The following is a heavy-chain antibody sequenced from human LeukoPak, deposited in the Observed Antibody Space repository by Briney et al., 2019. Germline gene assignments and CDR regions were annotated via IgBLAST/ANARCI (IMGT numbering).Heavy chain of an antibody. Sequence: SETLSLTCTVSGGSISSYYWSWIRQPPGKGQEWIGYIYYSGSTNYNPSLKSRVTISVDTSKNQFSLKLSSVTAADTAVYYCARASVTSTGLPDALDIWGQGSMVTVSS. CDR3: ARASVTSTGLPDALDI. CDR2: IYYSGST. J-gene: IGHJ3*02. CDR1: GGSISSYY. D-gene: IGHD1-1*01. V-gene: IGHV4-59*01.